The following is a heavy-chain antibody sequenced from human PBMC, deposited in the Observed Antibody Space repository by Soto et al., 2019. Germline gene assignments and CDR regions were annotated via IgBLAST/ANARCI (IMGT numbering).Heavy chain of an antibody. CDR2: IQSDGSST. J-gene: IGHJ4*02. CDR3: AIGGGDYNYFDH. V-gene: IGHV3-74*01. Sequence: EVQLVESGGGLVQPGGSLRLSCAASVFLFSTYWMFWVRQVPRKGLLWVSRIQSDGSSTSYADSVKGRFTISRDNTKNTLYLQMTSLRAEDTAVYYCAIGGGDYNYFDHWGQGILVTVSS. D-gene: IGHD2-21*01. CDR1: VFLFSTYW.